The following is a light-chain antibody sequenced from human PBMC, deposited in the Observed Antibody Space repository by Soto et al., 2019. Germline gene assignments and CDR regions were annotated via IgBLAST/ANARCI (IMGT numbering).Light chain of an antibody. J-gene: IGLJ2*01. Sequence: QSVLTQPASVSGSPGQSITISCTGTSSDVGSYNLVSWYQQHPGKAPKLMIYEGSKRPSGVSNRFSGSKSGNTASLTISGLQAEDEADYYCCSYAGSVVFGGGTKRTV. CDR1: SSDVGSYNL. CDR3: CSYAGSVV. V-gene: IGLV2-23*01. CDR2: EGS.